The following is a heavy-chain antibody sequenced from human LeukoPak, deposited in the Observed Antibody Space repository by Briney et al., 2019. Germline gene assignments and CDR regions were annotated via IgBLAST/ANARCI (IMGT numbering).Heavy chain of an antibody. D-gene: IGHD7-27*01. V-gene: IGHV1-8*01. CDR1: GYTFTSYD. Sequence: ASVKVSCKASGYTFTSYDINWVRQATGQGLEWMGWMNPNSGNTGYAQKFQGRVTITADESTSTAYMELSSLRSEDTAVYYCARDPGFDRTGEDYYYMDVWGKGTTVTVSS. CDR3: ARDPGFDRTGEDYYYMDV. J-gene: IGHJ6*03. CDR2: MNPNSGNT.